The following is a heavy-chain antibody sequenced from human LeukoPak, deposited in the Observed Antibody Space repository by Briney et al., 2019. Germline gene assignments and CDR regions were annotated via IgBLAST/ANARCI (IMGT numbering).Heavy chain of an antibody. V-gene: IGHV1-2*02. Sequence: GASVKVSCKASGGTFSSYAISWVRQAPGQGLEWMGWINPDSGGTNYAQKFQGRVTMTRDTSISTAYMELSRLRSDDTAVYYCAREVPGAAAGGSEAHAFDIWGQGTMVTVSS. D-gene: IGHD6-13*01. CDR1: GGTFSSYA. CDR3: AREVPGAAAGGSEAHAFDI. CDR2: INPDSGGT. J-gene: IGHJ3*02.